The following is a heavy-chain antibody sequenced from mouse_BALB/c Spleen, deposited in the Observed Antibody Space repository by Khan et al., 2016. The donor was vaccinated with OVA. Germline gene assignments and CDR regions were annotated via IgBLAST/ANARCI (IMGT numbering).Heavy chain of an antibody. CDR2: INTETGEP. J-gene: IGHJ4*01. V-gene: IGHV9-2-1*01. CDR1: GYTFTDYS. CDR3: NINDYDRGGLYAMDY. Sequence: QIQLVQSGPELKKPGETVKISCKASGYTFTDYSMQWVKQAPGKGLKWVGWINTETGEPTYADDFKGRFAFSLETSASTAYLQINNLKNEDTATYFCNINDYDRGGLYAMDYWGQGTSVTVSS. D-gene: IGHD2-4*01.